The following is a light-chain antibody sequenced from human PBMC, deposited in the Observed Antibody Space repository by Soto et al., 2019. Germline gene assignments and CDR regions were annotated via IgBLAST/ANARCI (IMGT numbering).Light chain of an antibody. Sequence: EIVMTQSPGTLSLSPGERATLSCRASQSVSNNLAWYQQKPGQAPRLLIYRASTRATGIPARFRGSGSVTEFTLTISSLQSEDCAVYYCQQYNKWALTFGGETKVEIK. CDR2: RAS. V-gene: IGKV3D-15*01. CDR3: QQYNKWALT. CDR1: QSVSNN. J-gene: IGKJ4*01.